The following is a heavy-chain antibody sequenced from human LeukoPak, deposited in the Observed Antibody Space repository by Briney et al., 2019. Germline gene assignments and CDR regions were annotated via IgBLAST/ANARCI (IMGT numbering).Heavy chain of an antibody. CDR2: IYPGDSDT. J-gene: IGHJ4*02. Sequence: CCNGSGYGFTRYCIGWVRHSPVKGLEWMGIIYPGDSDTRYSPSFQGQVTISADKSISAAYLQWSSLKASDTAMYYCARRWRPHARAVAGNYYFDYWGEGNLVTASS. CDR3: ARRWRPHARAVAGNYYFDY. V-gene: IGHV5-51*01. CDR1: GYGFTRYC. D-gene: IGHD6-19*01.